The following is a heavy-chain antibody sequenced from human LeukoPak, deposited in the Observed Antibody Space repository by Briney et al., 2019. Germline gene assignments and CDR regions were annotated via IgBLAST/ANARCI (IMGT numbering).Heavy chain of an antibody. V-gene: IGHV3-48*04. J-gene: IGHJ6*02. D-gene: IGHD3-22*01. CDR1: GFSFSYYN. Sequence: TGRSLRLSCEASGFSFSYYNMNWVRQAPGKGLEWISYISSSSSTIYYADSVKGRFTISRDNTKNSLFLHMNSLRAEDTAVYYCASLFSSYNDGSGYHPYGMDVWGQGTTVTVSS. CDR2: ISSSSSTI. CDR3: ASLFSSYNDGSGYHPYGMDV.